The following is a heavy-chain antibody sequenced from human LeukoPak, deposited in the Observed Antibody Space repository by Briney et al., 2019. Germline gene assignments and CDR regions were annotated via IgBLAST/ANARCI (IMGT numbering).Heavy chain of an antibody. D-gene: IGHD3-22*01. Sequence: GESLKISFAASGFTFSRNAMNWARQAPGKGLEWVAAISGNGLGTYYADSVKGRFNISRDNSRNTLYLQMNSLRIEDTAFYYCAKDANYLRSSGYLIPIDFWGQGTLVAVSS. J-gene: IGHJ4*02. V-gene: IGHV3-23*01. CDR2: ISGNGLGT. CDR3: AKDANYLRSSGYLIPIDF. CDR1: GFTFSRNA.